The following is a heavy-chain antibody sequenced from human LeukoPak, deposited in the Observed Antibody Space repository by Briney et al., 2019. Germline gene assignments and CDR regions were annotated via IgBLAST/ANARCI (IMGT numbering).Heavy chain of an antibody. Sequence: ASVKVSCKTSGHTFSDYYIHWVRQAPGQGLEWMGYIIPNSGGTTYARRFQGRVTMTRDTSISAAYLDLSGLRFDDTAIYYCSTEDKYCTTSTCGDSWGQGTLVTVSS. D-gene: IGHD2/OR15-2a*01. J-gene: IGHJ4*02. V-gene: IGHV1-2*02. CDR2: IIPNSGGT. CDR3: STEDKYCTTSTCGDS. CDR1: GHTFSDYY.